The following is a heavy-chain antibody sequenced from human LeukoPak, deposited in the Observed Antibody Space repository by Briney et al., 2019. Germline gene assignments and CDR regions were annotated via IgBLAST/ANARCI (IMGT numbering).Heavy chain of an antibody. V-gene: IGHV3-23*01. J-gene: IGHJ4*02. Sequence: GGSLRLSCVASGFIFSSYGMSWVRQAPGKGLEWVSAISGSGGSTYYADSVKGRFTISRDNSKNTLYLQMNSLRAEDTAVYFCATHTWDYWGQGTLVTVSS. CDR1: GFIFSSYG. CDR2: ISGSGGST. CDR3: ATHTWDY.